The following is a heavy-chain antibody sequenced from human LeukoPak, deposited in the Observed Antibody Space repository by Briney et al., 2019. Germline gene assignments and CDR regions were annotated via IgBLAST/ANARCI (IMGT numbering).Heavy chain of an antibody. CDR2: INPSGGST. J-gene: IGHJ4*02. V-gene: IGHV1-46*01. CDR3: ARALWFGEGEFDY. Sequence: ASMKVSCKASGYTFTSYYMHWVRQAPGQGLEWMGIINPSGGSTSYAQKFQGRVTMTRGTSTSTVYMEVSSLTSEDTAVYYCARALWFGEGEFDYWGQGTLVTVSS. D-gene: IGHD3-10*01. CDR1: GYTFTSYY.